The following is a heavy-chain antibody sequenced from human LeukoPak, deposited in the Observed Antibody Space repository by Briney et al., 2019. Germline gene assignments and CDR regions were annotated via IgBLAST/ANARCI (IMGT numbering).Heavy chain of an antibody. CDR2: IKQDGSEK. V-gene: IGHV3-7*03. J-gene: IGHJ4*02. CDR1: GFTFRSYW. CDR3: ASGLELDY. Sequence: PGGSLRLSCAASGFTFRSYWMRWVRQAPGKGLEWVANIKQDGSEKNYVDSVKGRFTISRDNAKNSLYLQMNSLRAEDTAVYYCASGLELDYWGQGTLVTASS.